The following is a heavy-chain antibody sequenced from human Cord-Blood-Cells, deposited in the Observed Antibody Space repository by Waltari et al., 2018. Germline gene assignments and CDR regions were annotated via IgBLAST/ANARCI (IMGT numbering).Heavy chain of an antibody. V-gene: IGHV4-31*03. D-gene: IGHD6-13*01. Sequence: QVQLQESGPGLVTPSQTLSLPCTVSGGSLSRGSYSWCWILQHPGKGLEWIGYIYYSGSTYYNPSLKSRVTISVDTSKNQFSLKLSSVTAADTAVYYCAHALAAADDAFDIWGQGTMVTVSS. J-gene: IGHJ3*02. CDR2: IYYSGST. CDR3: AHALAAADDAFDI. CDR1: GGSLSRGSYS.